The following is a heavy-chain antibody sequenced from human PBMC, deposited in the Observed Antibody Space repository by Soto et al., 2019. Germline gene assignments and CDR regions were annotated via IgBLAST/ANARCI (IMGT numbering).Heavy chain of an antibody. CDR2: INHSGST. Sequence: QVQLQQWGARRLKPSETLSLTCDDYESSLSGYYWSWIRQRPGNGLEWIGEINHSGSTNYNPSLNSRVIISVDTSKNQFSLKLSSVTAADTAVYFCARERIVVVPAAMPLRYWGQGTLVTVSS. V-gene: IGHV4-34*01. CDR3: ARERIVVVPAAMPLRY. D-gene: IGHD2-2*01. J-gene: IGHJ4*02. CDR1: ESSLSGYY.